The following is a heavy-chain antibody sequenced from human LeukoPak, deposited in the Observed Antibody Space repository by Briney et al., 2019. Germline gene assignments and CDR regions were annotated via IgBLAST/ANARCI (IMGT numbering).Heavy chain of an antibody. CDR3: ARAELLWFGSGFDP. CDR1: GYTFTSYD. D-gene: IGHD3-10*01. V-gene: IGHV1-8*01. CDR2: MNPNSGNT. Sequence: ASVKVSCKASGYTFTSYDIDWVRQATGQGLEWMGWMNPNSGNTGYSQKFQGRVTMTRTTSISTAYMELSSLRSEDTAVYYCARAELLWFGSGFDPWGQGTLVTVSS. J-gene: IGHJ5*02.